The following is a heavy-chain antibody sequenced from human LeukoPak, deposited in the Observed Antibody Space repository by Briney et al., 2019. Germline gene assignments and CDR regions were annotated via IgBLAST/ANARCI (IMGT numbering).Heavy chain of an antibody. CDR2: ISAYNGNT. V-gene: IGHV1-18*04. J-gene: IGHJ5*02. Sequence: ASVKVSCKTSGYSFTSYYIHWVRQAPGQGLEWMGWISAYNGNTNYAQKLQGKVTMTTDTSTSTAYMELRSLRSDDTAVYYCARTRQYSSSWYCWFDPWGQGTLVTVSS. CDR1: GYSFTSYY. D-gene: IGHD6-13*01. CDR3: ARTRQYSSSWYCWFDP.